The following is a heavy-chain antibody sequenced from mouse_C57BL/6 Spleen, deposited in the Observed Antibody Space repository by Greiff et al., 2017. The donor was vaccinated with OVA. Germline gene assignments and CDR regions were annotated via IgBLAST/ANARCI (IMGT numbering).Heavy chain of an antibody. Sequence: QVQLQQSGAELARPGASVKLSCKASGYTFTSYGVSWVKQRTGQGLEWIGEIYPRSGNTYYNEKFKGKATLTADKSSSTAYMELRSLTSEDSAVYFCARNYYGSSYKDYWGQGTTLTVSS. J-gene: IGHJ2*01. CDR1: GYTFTSYG. CDR2: IYPRSGNT. CDR3: ARNYYGSSYKDY. D-gene: IGHD1-1*01. V-gene: IGHV1-81*01.